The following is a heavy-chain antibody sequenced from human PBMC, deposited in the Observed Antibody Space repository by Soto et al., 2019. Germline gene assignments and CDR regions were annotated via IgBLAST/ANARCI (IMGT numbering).Heavy chain of an antibody. Sequence: EVQLLESGGGLVQPGGSLRLSCVASGFTFTNYAMSWVRQAPGKGLEWVSSISGNGDNTYYADSVKGRFTVSRDNSKNTLYLQMNSLRAEDTAVFYCAKGVLKGGARGVVIPYFDYWGQGTLVTVSS. CDR2: ISGNGDNT. CDR1: GFTFTNYA. D-gene: IGHD3-10*01. J-gene: IGHJ4*02. CDR3: AKGVLKGGARGVVIPYFDY. V-gene: IGHV3-23*01.